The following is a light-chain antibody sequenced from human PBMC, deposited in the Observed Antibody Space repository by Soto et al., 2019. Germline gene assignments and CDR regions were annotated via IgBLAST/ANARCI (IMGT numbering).Light chain of an antibody. CDR1: SSDVGAYKY. CDR3: ISYAGSSIWV. CDR2: EVS. V-gene: IGLV2-8*01. Sequence: QSALTQPPSASGSPGQSVTISCTGTSSDVGAYKYVSWYQQHPGKAPKLMIYEVSKRPSGVPDRFSGSKSGNTASLTVSGLQAEDEADYYCISYAGSSIWVFGGGTKLTVL. J-gene: IGLJ3*02.